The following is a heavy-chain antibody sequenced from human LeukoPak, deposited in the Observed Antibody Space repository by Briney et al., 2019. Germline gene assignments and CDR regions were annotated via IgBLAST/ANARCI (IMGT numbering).Heavy chain of an antibody. D-gene: IGHD4-23*01. J-gene: IGHJ3*02. CDR1: GYTFTSYD. CDR3: AIRTTVVTGGDDAFDI. CDR2: MNPNSGNT. V-gene: IGHV1-8*03. Sequence: GASVKVSCKASGYTFTSYDINWVRQATGQGLEWMGWMNPNSGNTGYAQKFQGRVTITRNTSISTAYMELSSLRSKDTAVYYRAIRTTVVTGGDDAFDIWGQGTMVTVSS.